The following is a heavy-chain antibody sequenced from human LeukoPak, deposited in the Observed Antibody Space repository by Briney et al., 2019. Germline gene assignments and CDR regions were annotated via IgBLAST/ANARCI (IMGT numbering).Heavy chain of an antibody. V-gene: IGHV3-13*01. CDR2: IDIPGNT. J-gene: IGHJ5*02. Sequence: PGGPLGLSFAALGFTLSSYDITWVGNPPEKGWEWVSGIDIPGNTYYPDSVKGRFTMSRESANNSLYLQMNSLRAGDTAVYYCARAVAGTHWFDPWGQGTLVTVSS. CDR1: GFTLSSYD. CDR3: ARAVAGTHWFDP. D-gene: IGHD6-19*01.